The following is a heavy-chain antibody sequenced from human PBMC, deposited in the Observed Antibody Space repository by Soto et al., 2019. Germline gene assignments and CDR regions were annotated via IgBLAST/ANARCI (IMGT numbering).Heavy chain of an antibody. CDR3: AKLYWNPRYFDY. J-gene: IGHJ4*02. D-gene: IGHD1-1*01. CDR1: GFTFTNVA. Sequence: GGSLRLSCAASGFTFTNVAMTWVRQAPGKGLEWVSTITDSGGGTDYADSVKGRFTISRDNSKSTLYLQMNNLRADDTAVYYCAKLYWNPRYFDYWGQGARVTVSS. V-gene: IGHV3-23*01. CDR2: ITDSGGGT.